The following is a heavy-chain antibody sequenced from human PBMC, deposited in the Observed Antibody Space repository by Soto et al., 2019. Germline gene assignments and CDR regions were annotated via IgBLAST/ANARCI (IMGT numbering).Heavy chain of an antibody. Sequence: DAVKVSCKASGYTFTSYDINWVRQATGQGLEWMGWMNPNSGSTGYAQKFQGRVTMTRNTSISTAYMELSSLRSEDTAVYYCARITGTTRGAFDIWGQGTMVTVSS. J-gene: IGHJ3*02. CDR1: GYTFTSYD. D-gene: IGHD1-7*01. V-gene: IGHV1-8*01. CDR3: ARITGTTRGAFDI. CDR2: MNPNSGST.